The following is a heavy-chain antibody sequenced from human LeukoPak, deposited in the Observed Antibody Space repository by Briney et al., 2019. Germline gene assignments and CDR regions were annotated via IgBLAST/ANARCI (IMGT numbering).Heavy chain of an antibody. CDR1: GFTFRQYG. CDR2: ISYDGSNE. V-gene: IGHV3-30*18. J-gene: IGHJ4*02. Sequence: GGSLRLSCAASGFTFRQYGMHWARQAPGKGLEWVAIISYDGSNEYYADSVKGRFTISRDNSKNTLYLQMNSLRTEDTAVYFCAKDGYCSAGSCYSNFFDYWGQGTLVTVSS. D-gene: IGHD2-15*01. CDR3: AKDGYCSAGSCYSNFFDY.